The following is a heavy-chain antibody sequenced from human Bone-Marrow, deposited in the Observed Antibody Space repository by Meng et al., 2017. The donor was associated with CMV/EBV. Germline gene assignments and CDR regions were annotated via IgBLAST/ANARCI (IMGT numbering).Heavy chain of an antibody. J-gene: IGHJ4*02. V-gene: IGHV1-24*01. D-gene: IGHD1-26*01. CDR2: FDPEDGET. Sequence: VHFLHPGSDVKKPRASLKVSCKVSGYTLTELSMHWVLQAPGKGLEGMGGFDPEDGETIYAQKFQGRVTMTEDTSTDTAYMELSSLRSEDTAVYYCATGQPIVGATSGYWGQGTLVTVSS. CDR1: GYTLTELS. CDR3: ATGQPIVGATSGY.